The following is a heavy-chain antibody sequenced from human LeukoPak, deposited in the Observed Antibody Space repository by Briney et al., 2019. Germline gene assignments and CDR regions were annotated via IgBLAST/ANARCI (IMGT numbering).Heavy chain of an antibody. CDR1: GESFSVYY. J-gene: IGHJ5*02. CDR2: INHSGST. CDR3: ARGSRGGYNWFDP. D-gene: IGHD3-16*01. Sequence: SETLSLTCAVHGESFSVYYWSWIRQPPGKGLEWIGEINHSGSTNYNPSLKSRVTISVDTSKNQFSLRLNSVTAADTALYYCARGSRGGYNWFDPWGQGTLVIVSS. V-gene: IGHV4-34*01.